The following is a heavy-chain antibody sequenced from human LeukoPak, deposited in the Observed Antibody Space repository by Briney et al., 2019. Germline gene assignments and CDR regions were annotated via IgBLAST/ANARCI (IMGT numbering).Heavy chain of an antibody. D-gene: IGHD4-17*01. V-gene: IGHV4-39*01. CDR1: GVHINRSRHY. J-gene: IGHJ1*01. CDR3: ARSYGDYLSNIQH. Sequence: SEALPLTFSVLGVHINRSRHYWGWIRQRPGEGLERIGSIYYSGSTYYNPSLKRRVTISVDTSKNQFCLELSSVTAADTAVYYCARSYGDYLSNIQHWGQGTLVTVSS. CDR2: IYYSGST.